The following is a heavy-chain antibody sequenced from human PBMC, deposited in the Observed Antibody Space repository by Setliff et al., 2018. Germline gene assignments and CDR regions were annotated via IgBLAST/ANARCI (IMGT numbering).Heavy chain of an antibody. CDR1: GGSISSYY. D-gene: IGHD1-7*01. Sequence: SETLSLTCTVSGGSISSYYWSWIRQPPGKRLEWIGYIYYSGGTDYNPSLKSRVTISIDTSTNQVSLKLTSATAADAAVYYCARCITGTIGFDPWGQGTLVTVSS. V-gene: IGHV4-59*01. J-gene: IGHJ5*02. CDR2: IYYSGGT. CDR3: ARCITGTIGFDP.